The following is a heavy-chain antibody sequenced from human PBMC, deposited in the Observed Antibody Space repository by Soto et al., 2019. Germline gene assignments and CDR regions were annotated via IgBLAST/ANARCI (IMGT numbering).Heavy chain of an antibody. CDR3: ARHYGDYLPNTYHGMDV. CDR1: GFTFSSYA. Sequence: HPGGSLRLSCAASGFTFSSYAMSWVRQAPGKELEWVSLISGSGDNTYLADSVKGRFTISRDNSKKTLYLQMNSLRAEDTAVYYCARHYGDYLPNTYHGMDVWGQGTTVTVSS. D-gene: IGHD4-17*01. J-gene: IGHJ6*02. CDR2: ISGSGDNT. V-gene: IGHV3-23*01.